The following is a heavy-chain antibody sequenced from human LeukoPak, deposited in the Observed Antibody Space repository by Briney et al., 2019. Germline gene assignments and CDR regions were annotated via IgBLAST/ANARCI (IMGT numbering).Heavy chain of an antibody. CDR2: ISSSNTM. D-gene: IGHD1-26*01. J-gene: IGHJ4*02. Sequence: PGGSLRLSCAASGFTFSSYEMNWVRQAPGKGLEWISYISSSNTMYYADPVKGRFTISRDNAKNSLYLQMNSLRVEDTAVYYCARDWSYYFDYWGQGTLVTVSS. CDR1: GFTFSSYE. V-gene: IGHV3-48*03. CDR3: ARDWSYYFDY.